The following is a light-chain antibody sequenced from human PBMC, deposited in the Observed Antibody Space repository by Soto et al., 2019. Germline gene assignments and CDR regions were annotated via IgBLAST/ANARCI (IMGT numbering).Light chain of an antibody. CDR1: QSVTNN. CDR3: QQYYNWPPWT. Sequence: EIVMTQSPATLSVSPGERATLSCRASQSVTNNLAWYQQKPGQPPRLLIYGASTRATGIPARFSGSGSGTEFTLTISSLQSEDFAVYYCQQYYNWPPWTFGQGTKVDIK. CDR2: GAS. V-gene: IGKV3-15*01. J-gene: IGKJ1*01.